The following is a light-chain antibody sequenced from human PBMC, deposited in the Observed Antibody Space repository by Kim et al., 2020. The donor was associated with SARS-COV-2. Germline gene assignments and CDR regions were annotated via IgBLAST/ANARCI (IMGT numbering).Light chain of an antibody. CDR1: TSDVGSYNY. Sequence: QSALTQPPSASGSRGQSVTISCTGTTSDVGSYNYVSWYQQYPGKAPRLIMFEVSKRPSGVPDRFSGSRSGNTASLIVSGLQAEDEADYYCCSYAGSNTFVFGGGTQLPS. J-gene: IGLJ7*01. V-gene: IGLV2-8*01. CDR2: EVS. CDR3: CSYAGSNTFV.